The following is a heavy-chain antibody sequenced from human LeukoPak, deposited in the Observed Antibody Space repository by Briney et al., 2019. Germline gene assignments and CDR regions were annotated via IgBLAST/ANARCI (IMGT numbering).Heavy chain of an antibody. CDR2: IKEDGSEK. V-gene: IGHV3-7*01. CDR3: ARGGPAGALDD. D-gene: IGHD2-2*01. CDR1: GFTFSSYW. Sequence: GGSLKLSCAPSGFTFSSYWMTWVRQAPGKGLEWVANIKEDGSEKYYVDSVKGRFTISRDNAKNSLYLQMNSLRAEDTALYYCARGGPAGALDDWGQGTLLTVSS. J-gene: IGHJ4*02.